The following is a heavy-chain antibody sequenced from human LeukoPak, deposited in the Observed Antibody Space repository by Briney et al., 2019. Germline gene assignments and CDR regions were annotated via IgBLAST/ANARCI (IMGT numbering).Heavy chain of an antibody. CDR1: GHTLTELS. V-gene: IGHV1-24*01. CDR2: FDLEDSET. J-gene: IGHJ4*02. CDR3: ATAQQYSSGWLDY. D-gene: IGHD6-19*01. Sequence: ASVKVSCKVSGHTLTELSMHWVRQAPGKGLEWMGGFDLEDSETIYAQKFQGRVTMTEDTLTDTAYMELSGLRSEDTAVYYCATAQQYSSGWLDYWGQGTLVTVSS.